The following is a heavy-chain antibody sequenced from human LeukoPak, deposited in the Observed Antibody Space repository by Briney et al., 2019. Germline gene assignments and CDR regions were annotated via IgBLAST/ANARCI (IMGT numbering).Heavy chain of an antibody. V-gene: IGHV3-48*04. CDR2: ISSSGSTI. CDR3: ARDPRGSYPDSDAFDI. J-gene: IGHJ3*02. CDR1: GFTFSSYS. Sequence: GGSLRLSCAASGFTFSSYSMNWVRQAPGKGLEWVSYISSSGSTIYYADSVKGRFTISRDNAKNSLYLQMNSLRAEDTAVYYCARDPRGSYPDSDAFDIWGQGTMVTVSS. D-gene: IGHD1-26*01.